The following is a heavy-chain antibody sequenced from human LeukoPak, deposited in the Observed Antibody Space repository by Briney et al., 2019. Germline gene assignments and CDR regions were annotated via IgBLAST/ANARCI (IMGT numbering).Heavy chain of an antibody. J-gene: IGHJ3*02. V-gene: IGHV1-2*02. Sequence: GASVKVSCKASGYTFTGYYMHWVRQAPGQGLEWMGWINPNSGGTNYAQKFQGRVTMTRDTSISTAYMELSRLRSDDTAVYYCARVSASLWFGDHGAFDIWGQGTMVTVSS. D-gene: IGHD3-10*01. CDR2: INPNSGGT. CDR3: ARVSASLWFGDHGAFDI. CDR1: GYTFTGYY.